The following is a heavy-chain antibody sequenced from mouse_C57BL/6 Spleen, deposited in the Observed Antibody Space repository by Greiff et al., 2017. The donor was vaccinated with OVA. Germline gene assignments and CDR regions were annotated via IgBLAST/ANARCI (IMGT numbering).Heavy chain of an antibody. CDR1: GYSFTSYY. CDR3: ARLCYGISPYAMDY. V-gene: IGHV1-66*01. Sequence: QVQLQQSGPELVKPGASVKISCKASGYSFTSYYIHWVKQRPGQGLEWIGWIYPGSGNTKYNEKFKGKATLTADTSSSTAYMQLNSLTSEDSAVYYCARLCYGISPYAMDYWGQGTSVTVSS. D-gene: IGHD1-1*01. CDR2: IYPGSGNT. J-gene: IGHJ4*01.